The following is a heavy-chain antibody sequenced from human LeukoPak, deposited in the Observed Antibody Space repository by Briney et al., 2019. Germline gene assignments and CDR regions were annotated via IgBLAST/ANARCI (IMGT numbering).Heavy chain of an antibody. J-gene: IGHJ4*02. V-gene: IGHV3-74*01. CDR1: GFTFSSYA. D-gene: IGHD2-15*01. CDR2: INSDGSST. CDR3: ARSPVKYCSGGSCLPFFDY. Sequence: GGSLRLSCAASGFTFSSYAMSWVRQAPGKGLVWVSRINSDGSSTSYADSVKGRFTISRDNAKNTLYLQMNSLRAEDTAVYYCARSPVKYCSGGSCLPFFDYWGQGTLVTVSS.